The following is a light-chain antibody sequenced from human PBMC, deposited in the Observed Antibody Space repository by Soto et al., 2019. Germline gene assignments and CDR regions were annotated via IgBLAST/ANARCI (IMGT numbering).Light chain of an antibody. CDR3: QQTYRPSYT. CDR1: QSINRF. V-gene: IGKV1-39*01. J-gene: IGKJ2*01. Sequence: DIQMTQSPSSLSATLGDRVTITCRAGQSINRFLNWYQHQPGKAPKILIYVASNLQSGVPSRFNGNGSGTDFTLTISSLQPEDFATYFCQQTYRPSYTFAQGTRLEIK. CDR2: VAS.